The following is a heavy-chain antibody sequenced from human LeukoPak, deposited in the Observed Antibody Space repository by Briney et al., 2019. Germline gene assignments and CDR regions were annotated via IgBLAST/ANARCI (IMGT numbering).Heavy chain of an antibody. CDR3: ARFLCPFIATAGTGNWFDP. D-gene: IGHD6-13*01. Sequence: GESLKISCKGSGYNFTSYWIGWVRQMPGKGLEWMGIIFPGDSDTRYSPSFQGQVTISADKSISTAYLQWSSLKASDTAMYYCARFLCPFIATAGTGNWFDPWGQGTLVTVSS. J-gene: IGHJ5*02. CDR1: GYNFTSYW. CDR2: IFPGDSDT. V-gene: IGHV5-51*01.